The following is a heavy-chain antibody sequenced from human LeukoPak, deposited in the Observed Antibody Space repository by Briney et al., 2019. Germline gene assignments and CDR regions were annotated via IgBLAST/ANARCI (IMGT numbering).Heavy chain of an antibody. Sequence: GASVKVSCKASGYTFTSYDINWVRQATGQGLEWMGWMNPNSGNTGYAQKFQGRVTMTRNTSISTAYMELRSLRSDDTAVYYCAREKGYSYGLKYYYYYYMDVWGKGTTVTVSS. CDR1: GYTFTSYD. V-gene: IGHV1-8*01. D-gene: IGHD5-18*01. CDR2: MNPNSGNT. CDR3: AREKGYSYGLKYYYYYYMDV. J-gene: IGHJ6*03.